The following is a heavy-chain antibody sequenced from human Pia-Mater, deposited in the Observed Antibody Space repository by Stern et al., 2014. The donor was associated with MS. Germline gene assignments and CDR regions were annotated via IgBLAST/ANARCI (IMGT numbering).Heavy chain of an antibody. D-gene: IGHD1-14*01. CDR3: ARQTTAWASAV. V-gene: IGHV5-51*01. CDR1: GFKFSIYW. J-gene: IGHJ4*02. CDR2: IYPGDSET. Sequence: VQLVQSGAELIRPGESLKISCKGSGFKFSIYWIAWVRQLPGKGLEWMGIIYPGDSETRYSPSFQGQVTMSADKSPSTAYLQWSSLNASDPAMYFCARQTTAWASAVWGQGTLVTVSS.